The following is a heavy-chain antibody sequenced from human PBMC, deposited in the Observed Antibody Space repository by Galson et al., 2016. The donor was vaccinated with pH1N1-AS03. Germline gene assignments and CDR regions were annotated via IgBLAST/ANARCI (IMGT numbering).Heavy chain of an antibody. CDR2: IKSKTHGGTT. V-gene: IGHV3-15*01. CDR1: GFSFTNAW. D-gene: IGHD2-21*02. J-gene: IGHJ4*02. Sequence: PGLSCAASGFSFTNAWMNWVRQVPGKGLEWVGRIKSKTHGGTTVYAAPVKGRFTISRDDSKNMVYLQMNSLKTEDTAAYYCSTGLLWFDFFEFWGPGTLVTVSS. CDR3: STGLLWFDFFEF.